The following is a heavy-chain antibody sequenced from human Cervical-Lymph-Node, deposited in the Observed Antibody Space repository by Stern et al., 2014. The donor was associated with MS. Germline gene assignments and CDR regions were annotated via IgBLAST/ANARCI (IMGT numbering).Heavy chain of an antibody. Sequence: EVQLVESGGGLVKPGGSLRLSCAASGLTFSDAWIYWVRQAPGKGLESVGRIKSKTFGETSDYAAPVKGRFSISRDDSKNTVYLQMNSLKTEDTAVYYCTTDNVAGMDVWGQGTTVTVYS. V-gene: IGHV3-15*01. CDR1: GLTFSDAW. CDR3: TTDNVAGMDV. CDR2: IKSKTFGETS. J-gene: IGHJ6*02. D-gene: IGHD5-12*01.